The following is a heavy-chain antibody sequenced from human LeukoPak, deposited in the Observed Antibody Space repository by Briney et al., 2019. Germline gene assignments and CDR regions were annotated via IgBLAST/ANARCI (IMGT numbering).Heavy chain of an antibody. CDR2: ISGSGGST. CDR3: GVSETTIPH. J-gene: IGHJ4*02. D-gene: IGHD5-24*01. Sequence: GGSLRLSCAASEFTFSSYAMSWVRQAPGKGLELVSSISGSGGSTYYADSVKGRFTISRDNSKNTLYLQMNSLRAEDTAVYYCGVSETTIPHWGQGNLVTVSS. V-gene: IGHV3-23*01. CDR1: EFTFSSYA.